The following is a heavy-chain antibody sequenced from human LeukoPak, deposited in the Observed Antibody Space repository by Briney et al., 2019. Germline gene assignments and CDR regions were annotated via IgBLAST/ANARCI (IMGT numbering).Heavy chain of an antibody. J-gene: IGHJ4*02. CDR3: AKDKASLRWSTALFDY. V-gene: IGHV3-9*01. CDR2: ISWNSGSI. Sequence: GGSLRLSCAASGFTFDDYAMHWVRQAPGKGLEWVSGISWNSGSIGYADSVKGRFTISRDNAKNSLYLQMNSLRAEDTALYYCAKDKASLRWSTALFDYWGQGTLVTVSS. CDR1: GFTFDDYA. D-gene: IGHD4-23*01.